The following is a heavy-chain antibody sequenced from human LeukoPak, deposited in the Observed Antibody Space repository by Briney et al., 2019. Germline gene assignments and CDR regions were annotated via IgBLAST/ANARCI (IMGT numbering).Heavy chain of an antibody. J-gene: IGHJ6*02. CDR2: MNPNSGNT. CDR1: GYTFSTYD. CDR3: ARGTGSGWYGNYYYGMDV. V-gene: IGHV1-8*01. D-gene: IGHD6-19*01. Sequence: ASVKVSCKASGYTFSTYDINWVRQATGQGLEWMGWMNPNSGNTGFAQKLQGRVTMTRNTSISTAYMELSSLRSEDTAVYYCARGTGSGWYGNYYYGMDVWGPGTTVAVSS.